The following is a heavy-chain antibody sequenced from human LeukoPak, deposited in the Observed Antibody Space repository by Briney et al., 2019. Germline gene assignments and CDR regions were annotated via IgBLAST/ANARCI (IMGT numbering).Heavy chain of an antibody. V-gene: IGHV4-59*08. J-gene: IGHJ4*02. CDR3: ATPDNSGYYYLY. CDR2: IYYSGST. Sequence: PSETLSLTCTVSGGSISNYYWSWIRQPPGKGLEWIGYIYYSGSTNNNPSLKSRVTISVDTSKNQFSLKLSSVTAADTAVYYCATPDNSGYYYLYWGQGTLVTVSS. D-gene: IGHD3-22*01. CDR1: GGSISNYY.